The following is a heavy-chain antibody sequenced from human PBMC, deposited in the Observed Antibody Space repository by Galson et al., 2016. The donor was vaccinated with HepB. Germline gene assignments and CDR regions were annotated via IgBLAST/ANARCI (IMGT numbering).Heavy chain of an antibody. V-gene: IGHV3-30*04. D-gene: IGHD6-13*01. CDR2: TSYDGANK. CDR3: ARDQYVRGSGWYSASGC. Sequence: SLRLSCAVSGYTLSNFAMNWVRQAPGTGLEWVSGTSYDGANKYYADSVKGRATISRDDSKNTVYLQMDSLRGEDTAVYYCARDQYVRGSGWYSASGCWGQGTLVTVSS. J-gene: IGHJ4*02. CDR1: GYTLSNFA.